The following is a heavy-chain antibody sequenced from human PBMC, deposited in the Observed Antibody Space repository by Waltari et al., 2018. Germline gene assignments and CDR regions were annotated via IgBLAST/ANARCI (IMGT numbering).Heavy chain of an antibody. D-gene: IGHD2-15*01. CDR2: TIPNLCIS. Sequence: QVQLVQSGAEVKKPGSSVKVSCKASGGTFSSHTISWVRQAPGQGLEWMGRTIPNLCISNYAQKFQGIVTITADKSTSTAYMELSSLRSEDTAVYYCARDGGYCSGGSCSQVGYWGQGTLVTVSS. V-gene: IGHV1-69*08. CDR1: GGTFSSHT. CDR3: ARDGGYCSGGSCSQVGY. J-gene: IGHJ4*02.